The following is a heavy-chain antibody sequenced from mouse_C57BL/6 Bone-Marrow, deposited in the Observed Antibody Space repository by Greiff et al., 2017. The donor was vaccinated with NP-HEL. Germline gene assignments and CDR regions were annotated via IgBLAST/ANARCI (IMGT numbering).Heavy chain of an antibody. CDR1: GFNIKDDY. D-gene: IGHD2-14*01. Sequence: EVQLQQSGAELVRPGASVKLSCTASGFNIKDDYMHWVKQRPEQGLEWIGWIDPENGDTEYASKFQGKATITADTSSNTAYLQLSSLTSEDTAVYYCTTWGVRRSYYAMDYWGQGTSVTVSS. V-gene: IGHV14-4*01. CDR2: IDPENGDT. CDR3: TTWGVRRSYYAMDY. J-gene: IGHJ4*01.